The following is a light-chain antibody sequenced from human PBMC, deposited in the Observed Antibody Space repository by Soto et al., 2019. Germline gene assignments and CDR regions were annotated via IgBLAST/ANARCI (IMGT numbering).Light chain of an antibody. CDR2: DAS. V-gene: IGKV3-11*01. Sequence: EIVLTQSPATLSLSPGERATLSCRASQSISSYLAWYQQKPGHTPRLLIYDASNRATGIPARFSGSGSGTDFTLTISSLEPVDFAVYYCQQRTNWPVTFGPGTTVDVK. J-gene: IGKJ3*01. CDR3: QQRTNWPVT. CDR1: QSISSY.